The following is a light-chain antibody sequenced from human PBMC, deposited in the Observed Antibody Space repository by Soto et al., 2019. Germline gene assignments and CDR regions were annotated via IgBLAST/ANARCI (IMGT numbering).Light chain of an antibody. Sequence: QSVPTQPPSVSGAPGQGVTISCSGNSSNIGAGYDVHWYQQLPGAAPKRLIYGNTNRPSGVPDRFSGSKSGSSASLAISGLQAEDEADYYCQSYDSTLSGYVFGTGTKLTAL. V-gene: IGLV1-40*01. CDR3: QSYDSTLSGYV. CDR2: GNT. CDR1: SSNIGAGYD. J-gene: IGLJ1*01.